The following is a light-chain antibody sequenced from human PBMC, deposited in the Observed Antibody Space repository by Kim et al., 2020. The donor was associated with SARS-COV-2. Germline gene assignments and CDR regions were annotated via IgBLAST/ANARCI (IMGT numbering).Light chain of an antibody. Sequence: EIVMTQSPSTLSVSPGERATLSCRASQSVSSNLAWYQQKPGQAPRLLISDASTRATGFPARFTGSGSGTEFTLTISSLQSEDFAVYYCQHYNNWPYTFGQGTRLEI. CDR3: QHYNNWPYT. V-gene: IGKV3-15*01. CDR2: DAS. CDR1: QSVSSN. J-gene: IGKJ2*01.